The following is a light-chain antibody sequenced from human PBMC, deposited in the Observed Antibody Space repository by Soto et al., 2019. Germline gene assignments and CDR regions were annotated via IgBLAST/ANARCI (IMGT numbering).Light chain of an antibody. V-gene: IGLV2-14*01. Sequence: QSALTQPASVSGSPGQSITISCTGTRSDVGGYNFVSWYQQHPGKAPKLIIYDVSDRPSGVSNHFSGSKSGNTASLTISGLQAEDEADYYCGSYTSSSTLVFGGGTKVTVL. CDR1: RSDVGGYNF. CDR3: GSYTSSSTLV. J-gene: IGLJ2*01. CDR2: DVS.